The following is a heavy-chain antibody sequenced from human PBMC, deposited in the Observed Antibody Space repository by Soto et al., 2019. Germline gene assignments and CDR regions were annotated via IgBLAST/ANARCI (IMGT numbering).Heavy chain of an antibody. J-gene: IGHJ6*02. CDR2: IYSNGDT. CDR3: ARRGGSSSDYYYYAMDV. D-gene: IGHD6-6*01. CDR1: SDSMNSGGYY. V-gene: IGHV4-31*03. Sequence: SETLSLTCSVSSDSMNSGGYYWSWIRQHPGKGLEWIGYIYSNGDTYYNPSLKSRVTISVDTSKNQFSLNLTSVTAADTAVYYCARRGGSSSDYYYYAMDVWGQGTTVTVSS.